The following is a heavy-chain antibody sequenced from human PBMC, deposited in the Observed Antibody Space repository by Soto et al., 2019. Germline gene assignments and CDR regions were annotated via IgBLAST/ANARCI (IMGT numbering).Heavy chain of an antibody. V-gene: IGHV3-7*01. CDR3: ARDRPADRALMWQVFDY. D-gene: IGHD5-18*01. CDR2: IKQDGSEK. CDR1: GFTFNNCW. J-gene: IGHJ4*02. Sequence: LRLSCAASGFTFNNCWMTWVRQAPGKGLEWVANIKQDGSEKYYVDSVKGRFTISRDNAKNSLYLQMNSLRAEDTAVYYCARDRPADRALMWQVFDYWGQGTLVTVSS.